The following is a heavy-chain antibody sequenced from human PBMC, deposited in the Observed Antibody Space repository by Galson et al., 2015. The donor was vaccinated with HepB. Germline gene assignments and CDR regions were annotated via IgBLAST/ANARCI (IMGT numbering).Heavy chain of an antibody. CDR3: TTYGDWNYFEY. Sequence: SVKVSCKVSRYTLSEVSVQWVRQAPGKGLEWMGGFDPEDGEIIYAEKFQGRVTMSEDTSTDTAYMDLSGLKSEDTAMYYCTTYGDWNYFEYWGQGTLVTVSS. CDR2: FDPEDGEI. J-gene: IGHJ4*02. V-gene: IGHV1-24*01. D-gene: IGHD4-17*01. CDR1: RYTLSEVS.